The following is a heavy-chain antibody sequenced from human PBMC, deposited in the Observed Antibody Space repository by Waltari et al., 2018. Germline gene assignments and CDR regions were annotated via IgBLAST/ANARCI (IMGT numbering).Heavy chain of an antibody. J-gene: IGHJ5*02. D-gene: IGHD3-9*01. Sequence: EVQLVESGGGFVQPGGSLKLSCAASGFTFSGSAMPWVRQASGKGLEWVGRIRSKANSYATAYAASVKGRFTISRDDSKNTAYLQMNSLKTEDTAVYYCSHFDWLISPSWGQGTLVTVSS. CDR2: IRSKANSYAT. V-gene: IGHV3-73*01. CDR1: GFTFSGSA. CDR3: SHFDWLISPS.